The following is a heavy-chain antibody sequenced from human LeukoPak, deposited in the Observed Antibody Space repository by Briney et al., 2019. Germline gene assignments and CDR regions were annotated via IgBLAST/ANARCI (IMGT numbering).Heavy chain of an antibody. CDR3: AKVGVTPPAFDY. CDR2: ISGSVSST. J-gene: IGHJ4*02. D-gene: IGHD2-15*01. Sequence: GRSLRLSCAASGFTFDDYAMHWVRQAPGKGLEWVSAISGSVSSTYYADSVKGRFTISRDNSKNTLYLQMNSLRAEDTAVYYCAKVGVTPPAFDYWGQGTLVTVSP. CDR1: GFTFDDYA. V-gene: IGHV3-23*01.